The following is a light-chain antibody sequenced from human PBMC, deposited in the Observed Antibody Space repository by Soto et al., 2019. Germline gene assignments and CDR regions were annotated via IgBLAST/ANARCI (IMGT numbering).Light chain of an antibody. J-gene: IGKJ1*01. Sequence: EMVVTHSLATLSTNPRERATLSCRASQSVRSNLGWYQQKPGQAPRLLIHGASTRATGVPDRFSGSGSGTDFTLTISRLEPEDFAVYHCQQYGSLSWKFGEGTKVDI. CDR1: QSVRSN. CDR3: QQYGSLSWK. V-gene: IGKV3-20*01. CDR2: GAS.